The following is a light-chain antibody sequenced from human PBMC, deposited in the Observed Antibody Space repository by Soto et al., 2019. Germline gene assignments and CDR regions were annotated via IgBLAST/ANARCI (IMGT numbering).Light chain of an antibody. CDR3: QQYNNWPRT. J-gene: IGKJ1*01. V-gene: IGKV3-15*01. Sequence: VMTQSPATLSVSPGERATRSCRASQTISSNLAWYQQKPGQAPRLLIYGASTRATGVPARFSGSGSGTEFTLTISSLQSEDFAVYYCQQYNNWPRTFGQGTKVDIK. CDR2: GAS. CDR1: QTISSN.